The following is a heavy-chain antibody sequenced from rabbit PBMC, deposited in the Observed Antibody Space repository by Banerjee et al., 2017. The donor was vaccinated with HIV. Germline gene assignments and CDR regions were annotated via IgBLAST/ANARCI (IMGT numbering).Heavy chain of an antibody. CDR3: GGYDGDGDTHYFKL. CDR2: IYAGSSGST. V-gene: IGHV1S40*01. Sequence: QSLEESGGGLVKPGASLTLSCKASGFSLSGYWICWVRQAPGKGLEWIACIYAGSSGSTDYATWAKGRFTISRTSSTTVTLQMTSLTDADTATYFCGGYDGDGDTHYFKLWGQGTLVTVS. CDR1: GFSLSGYW. D-gene: IGHD2-1*01. J-gene: IGHJ4*01.